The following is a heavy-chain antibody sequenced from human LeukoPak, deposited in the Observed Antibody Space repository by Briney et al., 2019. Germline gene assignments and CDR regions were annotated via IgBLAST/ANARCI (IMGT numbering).Heavy chain of an antibody. D-gene: IGHD1-1*01. CDR3: VRDPSGSGFAFDS. J-gene: IGHJ4*02. CDR1: GFIFSNDA. Sequence: EGSLRLSCAASGFIFSNDAMHWVRQAPGKGLEWVAFIWFDGSNKHYADSVKGRFTISRDNSEDTLYLQMNSLRAEDTAVYYCVRDPSGSGFAFDSWGQGALVTVSS. V-gene: IGHV3-33*01. CDR2: IWFDGSNK.